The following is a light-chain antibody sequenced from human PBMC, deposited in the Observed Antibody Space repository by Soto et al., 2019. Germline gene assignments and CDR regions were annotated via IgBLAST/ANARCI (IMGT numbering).Light chain of an antibody. J-gene: IGLJ2*01. CDR2: DVS. V-gene: IGLV2-14*01. CDR1: SSDVGHYNC. CDR3: SSCTSSSTLVV. Sequence: QSALTQPASVSGSPGQSITISCTGTSSDVGHYNCVSWYQQHPGKAPKLMIYDVSNRPSGVSNRFSGSKSGNMASLTISGLQAEDEADYYCSSCTSSSTLVVFGGGTKLTVL.